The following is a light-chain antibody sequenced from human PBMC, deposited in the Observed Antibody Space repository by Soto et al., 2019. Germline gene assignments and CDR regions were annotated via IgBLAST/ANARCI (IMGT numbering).Light chain of an antibody. J-gene: IGKJ1*01. V-gene: IGKV1-17*01. Sequence: DIQMTQSPSSLSASVGDRVTITCRASQTISNYLGWYQQKPGKAPKRLIYSASSLQSGVPSRFSGSGSGTEFTLTISSLQPEDFATYYCLQHNSYPRTFGQGTKVDIK. CDR2: SAS. CDR1: QTISNY. CDR3: LQHNSYPRT.